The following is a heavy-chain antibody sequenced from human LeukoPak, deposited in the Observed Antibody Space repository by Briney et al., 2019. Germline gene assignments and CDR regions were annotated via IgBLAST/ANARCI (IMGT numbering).Heavy chain of an antibody. V-gene: IGHV3-74*01. Sequence: GGSLRLSCAASGFTFSSYWMHWVRHAPGKGLVWVSRINSDGSSTNYADSVKGRFTISRDNAKNTLYLQMNRLRAKDTAVYYCARVRGYNYGYNYWGQGTLVTVSS. D-gene: IGHD5-18*01. CDR2: INSDGSST. J-gene: IGHJ4*02. CDR1: GFTFSSYW. CDR3: ARVRGYNYGYNY.